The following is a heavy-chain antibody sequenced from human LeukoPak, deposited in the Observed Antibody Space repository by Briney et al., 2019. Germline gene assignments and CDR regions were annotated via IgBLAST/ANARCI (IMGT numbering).Heavy chain of an antibody. J-gene: IGHJ4*02. CDR1: LFTFSSYA. CDR2: INPSGGDT. V-gene: IGHV3-23*01. CDR3: AKAYNYGSGSYYSFFDN. Sequence: GGSLRLSCAASLFTFSSYAMTWVRQAPGKGLEWVSTINPSGGDTYYADSVRGRFTISRDNSKKTLYLQMDSLRAEDRAVYYCAKAYNYGSGSYYSFFDNWGQGTLVTVSS. D-gene: IGHD3-10*01.